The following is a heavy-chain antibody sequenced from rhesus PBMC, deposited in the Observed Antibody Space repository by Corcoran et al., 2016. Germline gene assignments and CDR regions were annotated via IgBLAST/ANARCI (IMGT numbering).Heavy chain of an antibody. V-gene: IGHV4-80*01. CDR1: GASISNTW. D-gene: IGHD5-24*01. Sequence: QVQLQESGPGLVKPSETLSLTCPVSGASISNTWWRWIRQPPGKGLEWIGEINDIIVSTNSNPSLKSRVTISKDASKNQFSLKLSSVTSADTAVYYCARRQRVHLDYWGQGVLVTVSS. CDR3: ARRQRVHLDY. CDR2: INDIIVST. J-gene: IGHJ4*01.